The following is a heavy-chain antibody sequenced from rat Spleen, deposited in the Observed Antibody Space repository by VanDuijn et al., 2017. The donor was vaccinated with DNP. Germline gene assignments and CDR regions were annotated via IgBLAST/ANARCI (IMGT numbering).Heavy chain of an antibody. CDR1: GFTFSDYN. CDR3: ATHWGNYFDY. Sequence: EVQLVESGGDLVQPGGSLKLSCVASGFTFSDYNLAWVRQTPKEGLDWVATISTGGGNTYYRDSVKGRFTNSRDNAKNTQYLQMDSLRSEDTATYYCATHWGNYFDYWGQGVMVTVSS. V-gene: IGHV5S23*01. D-gene: IGHD4-6*01. CDR2: ISTGGGNT. J-gene: IGHJ2*01.